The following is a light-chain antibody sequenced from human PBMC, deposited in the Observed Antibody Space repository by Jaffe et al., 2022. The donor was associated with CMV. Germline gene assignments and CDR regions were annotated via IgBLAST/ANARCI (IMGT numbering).Light chain of an antibody. V-gene: IGKV1-33*01. CDR1: QDISNY. Sequence: DIQMTQSPSSLSASVGDRVTITCQASQDISNYLIWFQQKPGEAPKLLIYDSSNLETGVPSRFSGSGSGTDFTFTISSLQPEDIAAYYCQQYTSLPFTFGGGTKVEIK. CDR3: QQYTSLPFT. J-gene: IGKJ4*01. CDR2: DSS.